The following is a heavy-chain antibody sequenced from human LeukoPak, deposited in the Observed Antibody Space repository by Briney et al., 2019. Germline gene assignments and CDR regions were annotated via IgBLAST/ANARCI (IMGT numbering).Heavy chain of an antibody. V-gene: IGHV4-59*01. D-gene: IGHD3-3*01. CDR1: GASISGYS. CDR2: IYYSGST. Sequence: PSETLSLTCTISGASISGYSWNWIRQPPGKGLEWIGYIYYSGSTNYNPSLKSRVTISVDTSKNQFSLKLSSVTAADTAVYYCARDLYLPPSWDFWSGYPPHYMDVWGKGTTVTVSS. J-gene: IGHJ6*03. CDR3: ARDLYLPPSWDFWSGYPPHYMDV.